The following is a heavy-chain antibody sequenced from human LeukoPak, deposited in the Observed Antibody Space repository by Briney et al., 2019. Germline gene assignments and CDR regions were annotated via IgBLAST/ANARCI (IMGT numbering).Heavy chain of an antibody. V-gene: IGHV4-4*07. CDR2: IYASGST. CDR3: ARGSTLRYYFDY. Sequence: SETLSLTCTVSGGSISSYYWSWIRQPAGKGLEWIGRIYASGSTNYNPSLESRVTMSVDTSKNQFSLNLSSVTAADTAVYYCARGSTLRYYFDYWGQGTLVTVSS. CDR1: GGSISSYY. J-gene: IGHJ4*02. D-gene: IGHD2-2*01.